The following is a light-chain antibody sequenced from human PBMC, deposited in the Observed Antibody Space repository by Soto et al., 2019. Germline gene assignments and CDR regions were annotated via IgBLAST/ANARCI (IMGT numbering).Light chain of an antibody. J-gene: IGLJ2*01. Sequence: QSLLTQPPAVSGAPGQRATISYTGSSSNIGAGYDVHWYQQLPGTAPKLLIYGNSNRPSGVPDRFSGSKSGTSASLAITGLQAEDEADYYCQSYDSSLSRVFGGGTQLTVL. CDR3: QSYDSSLSRV. V-gene: IGLV1-40*01. CDR1: SSNIGAGYD. CDR2: GNS.